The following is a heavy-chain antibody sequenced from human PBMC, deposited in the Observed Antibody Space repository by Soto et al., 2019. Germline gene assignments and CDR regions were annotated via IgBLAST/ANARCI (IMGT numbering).Heavy chain of an antibody. Sequence: QVQLVESGGGVVQPGRSLRLSCAASGFTFSSHAMHWVRQAPGKGLEWVAVIWYDGSKKDYADSVKGRFTVARDDSKNTLSLQMKRLRVADTAVSYSARDPGYSGFDFDYWGQRTLVTVSS. CDR2: IWYDGSKK. V-gene: IGHV3-33*01. CDR3: ARDPGYSGFDFDY. D-gene: IGHD5-12*01. J-gene: IGHJ4*02. CDR1: GFTFSSHA.